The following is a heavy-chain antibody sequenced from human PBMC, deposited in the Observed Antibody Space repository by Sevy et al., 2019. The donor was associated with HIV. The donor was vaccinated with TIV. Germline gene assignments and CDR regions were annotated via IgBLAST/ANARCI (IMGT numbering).Heavy chain of an antibody. CDR1: GFTFTSYE. J-gene: IGHJ4*02. CDR3: ARDKVRFLEWLLSFDY. CDR2: ISSSGSTI. D-gene: IGHD3-3*01. V-gene: IGHV3-48*03. Sequence: GGSLRLSCAASGFTFTSYEMNWVRQAPGKGLEWVSYISSSGSTIYYADSVKGRFTISRDNAKNSLYLQMNSLRAEDTAVYYCARDKVRFLEWLLSFDYWGQGTLVTVSS.